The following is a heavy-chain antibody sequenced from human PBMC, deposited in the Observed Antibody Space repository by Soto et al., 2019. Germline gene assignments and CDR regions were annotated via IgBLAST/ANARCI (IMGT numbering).Heavy chain of an antibody. D-gene: IGHD6-6*01. CDR2: ISGSDDST. CDR3: AKRSSSSTFDY. CDR1: GFTFSSYA. V-gene: IGHV3-23*01. Sequence: EVQLLESGGGLVQPGESLRLSCAASGFTFSSYAMSWVRQAPGKGLEWVSVISGSDDSTYYADSVKGRFTISRDNSKNTVYLQMTSLRAEDTAVYYCAKRSSSSTFDYWGQVTLVTGSS. J-gene: IGHJ4*02.